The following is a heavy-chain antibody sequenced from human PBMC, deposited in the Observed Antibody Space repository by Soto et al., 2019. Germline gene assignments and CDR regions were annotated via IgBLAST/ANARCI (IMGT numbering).Heavy chain of an antibody. D-gene: IGHD6-25*01. Sequence: GGYLRLSCAASGLTFSNYAMSWVRQAPGKGLEWVSAITGSGGDTYHADSVKGRFTISRDNSKNTLFLQMNRLRADDTAVYYCAIWSASGSPYYFAFWAQGTLVTVSS. CDR3: AIWSASGSPYYFAF. J-gene: IGHJ4*02. CDR2: ITGSGGDT. V-gene: IGHV3-23*01. CDR1: GLTFSNYA.